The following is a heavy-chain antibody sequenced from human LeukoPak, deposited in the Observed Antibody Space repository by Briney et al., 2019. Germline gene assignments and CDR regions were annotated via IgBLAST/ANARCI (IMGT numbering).Heavy chain of an antibody. Sequence: PSETLSLTCTVSGGSISSYYWSWIRQHPGKGLEWIGYIYYSGSTYSNPSLKSRVTISVDTSKNQFSLKLSSVTAADTAVYYCARERTTPRWFDYWGQGTLVTVSS. CDR2: IYYSGST. CDR3: ARERTTPRWFDY. J-gene: IGHJ4*02. D-gene: IGHD1-1*01. CDR1: GGSISSYY. V-gene: IGHV4-59*06.